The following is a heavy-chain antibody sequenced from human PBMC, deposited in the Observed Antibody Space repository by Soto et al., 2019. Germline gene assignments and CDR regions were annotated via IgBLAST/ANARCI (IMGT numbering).Heavy chain of an antibody. J-gene: IGHJ6*02. V-gene: IGHV3-30*18. CDR1: GFIFSRYG. Sequence: GGSLRLSCAASGFIFSRYGMHWVRQAPGKGLEWVAVVSYDGSNKYYAESVKGRFIISRDKSENTLYLQMNSLRAEDTAVYYCAKDLGSGKPYYYYAMDVWGQGTTVTVSS. D-gene: IGHD3-10*01. CDR3: AKDLGSGKPYYYYAMDV. CDR2: VSYDGSNK.